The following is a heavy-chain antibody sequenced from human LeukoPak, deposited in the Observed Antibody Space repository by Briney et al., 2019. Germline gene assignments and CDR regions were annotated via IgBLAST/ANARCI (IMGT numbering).Heavy chain of an antibody. CDR2: VNDNGANT. D-gene: IGHD1-26*01. Sequence: GASLRLFCAASGFTFSKDGMSWVRQAPGEGLEWVSTVNDNGANTHYADSVKGRFTISRDNSRNTLLLEMNSLRVDDTALYYCTKGDGGYYPIDNWGQGTLVIVSS. CDR3: TKGDGGYYPIDN. V-gene: IGHV3-23*01. J-gene: IGHJ4*02. CDR1: GFTFSKDG.